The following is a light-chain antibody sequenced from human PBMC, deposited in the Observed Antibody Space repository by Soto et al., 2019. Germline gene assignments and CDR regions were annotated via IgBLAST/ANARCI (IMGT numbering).Light chain of an antibody. CDR2: GAS. V-gene: IGKV3-20*01. CDR1: QSVSSSY. CDR3: QQYSSSPRT. Sequence: EIVLTQSPGTLSLSPGERATLSCRASQSVSSSYLAWYQQKPGQAPRLLIYGASNRATGIPDRFSGSGSGTDFTLTISRLEPEDFAAYYCQQYSSSPRTFGHGTNVEI. J-gene: IGKJ1*01.